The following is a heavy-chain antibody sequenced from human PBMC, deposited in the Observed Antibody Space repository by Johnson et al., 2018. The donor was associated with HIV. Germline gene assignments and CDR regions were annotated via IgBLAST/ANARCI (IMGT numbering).Heavy chain of an antibody. CDR1: GFTFSSYA. V-gene: IGHV3-30*09. CDR2: ISDDGSNE. CDR3: ARDPTIEASRLTGDFGAFEI. J-gene: IGHJ3*02. D-gene: IGHD7-27*01. Sequence: QMLLVESGGGVVQPGRSLRLSCAASGFTFSSYAMHWVRQAPGKGLDWVAVISDDGSNEYYADSVKGRFAISRDNSKNTLHLQMNSLRPEDTAFYYCARDPTIEASRLTGDFGAFEIWGQGTMVTVSS.